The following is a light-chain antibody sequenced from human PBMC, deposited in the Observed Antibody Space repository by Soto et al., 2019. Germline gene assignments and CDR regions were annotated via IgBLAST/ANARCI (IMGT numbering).Light chain of an antibody. V-gene: IGKV4-1*01. CDR3: QQYYSTPPT. J-gene: IGKJ5*01. Sequence: DIVMTQSPDSLAVSLGERATINCKSSQSVLYSSNNKNYLAWYQQKPGQPPKLLIYWASTRESGVPDRFSGSGSGTDFTLTISSLQAGDVAVYYCQQYYSTPPTFGQGTRLEMK. CDR2: WAS. CDR1: QSVLYSSNNKNY.